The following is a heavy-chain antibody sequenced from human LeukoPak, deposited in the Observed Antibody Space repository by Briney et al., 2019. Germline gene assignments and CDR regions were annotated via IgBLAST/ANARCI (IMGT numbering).Heavy chain of an antibody. CDR3: ARDGSGSYYRDAFDI. V-gene: IGHV4-31*03. CDR1: GGSISSGGYY. CDR2: IYYSGST. D-gene: IGHD3-10*01. Sequence: SQTLSVTCTVSGGSISSGGYYWSWIRQHPGKGLEWIGYIYYSGSTYYNPSLKSRVTISVDTSKNQFSLKLSSVTAADTAVYYCARDGSGSYYRDAFDIWGQGTMVTVSS. J-gene: IGHJ3*02.